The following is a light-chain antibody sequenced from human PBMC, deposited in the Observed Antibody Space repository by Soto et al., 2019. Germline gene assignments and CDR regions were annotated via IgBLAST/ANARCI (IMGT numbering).Light chain of an antibody. Sequence: DIQMTQSPSSVSASVGDRVIITCRASQGISSYLNWYQQRPGKAPKLLIYAASSLQSGVPSRFSCSGSGTDCTLTISNLQPEDLATYFCQQTYSNSLYTFGQGTTLDIK. J-gene: IGKJ2*01. V-gene: IGKV1-39*01. CDR2: AAS. CDR3: QQTYSNSLYT. CDR1: QGISSY.